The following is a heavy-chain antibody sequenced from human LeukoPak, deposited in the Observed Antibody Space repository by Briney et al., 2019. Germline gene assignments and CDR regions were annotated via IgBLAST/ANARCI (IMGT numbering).Heavy chain of an antibody. Sequence: SETLSLTCTVSGGSISSYYWSWIRQPPGKGLEWIGYIYYSGSTNYNPSLKSRVTISVDTSKNQFSLKLSSVTAADTAVYYCASWYYYDSSGYYSDSGYWGQGTLVTVSS. V-gene: IGHV4-59*08. CDR3: ASWYYYDSSGYYSDSGY. CDR1: GGSISSYY. D-gene: IGHD3-22*01. CDR2: IYYSGST. J-gene: IGHJ4*02.